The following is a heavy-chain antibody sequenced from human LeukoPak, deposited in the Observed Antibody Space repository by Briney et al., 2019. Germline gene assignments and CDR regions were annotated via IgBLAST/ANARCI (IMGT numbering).Heavy chain of an antibody. J-gene: IGHJ4*02. CDR2: ISSSSSYI. CDR1: GFTFSSYS. D-gene: IGHD2-2*01. CDR3: AKVGCSSTSCYWFDY. Sequence: PGGSLRLSCAASGFTFSSYSMNWVRQAPGKGLEWVSSISSSSSYIYYADSVKGRFTISRDNSKNTLYLQMNSLRAEDTAVYYCAKVGCSSTSCYWFDYWGQGTLVTVSS. V-gene: IGHV3-21*04.